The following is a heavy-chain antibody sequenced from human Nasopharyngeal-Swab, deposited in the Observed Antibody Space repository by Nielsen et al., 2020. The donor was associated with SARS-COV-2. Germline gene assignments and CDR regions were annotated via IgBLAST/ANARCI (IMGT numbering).Heavy chain of an antibody. V-gene: IGHV4-39*02. CDR1: GGSFRTSTSDY. J-gene: IGHJ4*02. CDR3: AREASAYFDY. Sequence: SETLSLTCAVSGGSFRTSTSDYWGWIRQHPGKGLEWIGTLYYSGTTYYNPSLKSRVTMSVDTSRNQFSLKLSSVTAADTAVYYCAREASAYFDYWGQGILVTVLS. CDR2: LYYSGTT.